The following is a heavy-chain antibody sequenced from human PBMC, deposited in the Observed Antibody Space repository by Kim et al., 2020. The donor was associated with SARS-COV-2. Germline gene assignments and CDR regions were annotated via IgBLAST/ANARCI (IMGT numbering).Heavy chain of an antibody. CDR2: IYYSGST. CDR3: AKPAAYYSSSSERFHYGMDV. CDR1: GGSISSSSYY. J-gene: IGHJ6*02. D-gene: IGHD6-6*01. Sequence: SETLSLTCTVSGGSISSSSYYWGWIRQPPGKGLEWIGSIYYSGSTYYNPSLKSRVTISVDTSKNQFSLKLSSVTAADTAVYYCAKPAAYYSSSSERFHYGMDVWGQGTTVTVSS. V-gene: IGHV4-39*01.